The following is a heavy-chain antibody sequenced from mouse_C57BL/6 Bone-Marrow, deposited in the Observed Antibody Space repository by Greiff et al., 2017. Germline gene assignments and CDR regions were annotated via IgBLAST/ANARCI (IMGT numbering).Heavy chain of an antibody. D-gene: IGHD1-1*01. J-gene: IGHJ2*01. V-gene: IGHV1-55*01. CDR3: ARGYYGSSYSYYFDY. CDR1: GYTFTSYW. CDR2: IYPGSGST. Sequence: QVQLQQPGAELVKPGASVKMSCKASGYTFTSYWITWVKQRPGQGLEWIGDIYPGSGSTNYNEKFKSKATLTVDTSSSTAYMQLSSLTSEDSAVYYCARGYYGSSYSYYFDYWGQGTTL.